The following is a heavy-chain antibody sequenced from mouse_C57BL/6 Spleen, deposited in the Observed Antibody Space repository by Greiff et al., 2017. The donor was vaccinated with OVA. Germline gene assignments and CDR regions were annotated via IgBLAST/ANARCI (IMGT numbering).Heavy chain of an antibody. CDR2: INPNYGTT. CDR3: AREGYDYSYAMDY. Sequence: EVHLVESGPELVKPGASVKISCKASGYSFTDYHMNWVKQSNGKSLEWIGVINPNYGTTSYNQKFKGKATLTVDQSSSTAYMQRNSLTSEDSAVYYCAREGYDYSYAMDYWGQGTSVTVSS. J-gene: IGHJ4*01. V-gene: IGHV1-39*01. CDR1: GYSFTDYH. D-gene: IGHD2-4*01.